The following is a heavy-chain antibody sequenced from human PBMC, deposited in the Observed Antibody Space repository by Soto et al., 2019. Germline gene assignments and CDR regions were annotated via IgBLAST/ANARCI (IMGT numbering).Heavy chain of an antibody. CDR1: GFTFSSFD. D-gene: IGHD3-3*01. CDR3: TRDRWRPDY. CDR2: ITSSGSTL. V-gene: IGHV3-48*03. J-gene: IGHJ4*02. Sequence: GGSLILSGAASGFTFSSFDMNWVRQATGKGVEWVSCITSSGSTLYSADSVKSQYNISRDSTKNSLYLQMNSLRVEDTAVYYCTRDRWRPDYWGRGTLVTVSS.